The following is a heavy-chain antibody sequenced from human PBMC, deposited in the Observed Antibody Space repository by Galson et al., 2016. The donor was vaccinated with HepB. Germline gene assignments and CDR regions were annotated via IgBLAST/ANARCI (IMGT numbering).Heavy chain of an antibody. CDR1: GFSFSVYD. Sequence: SLRLSCAASGFSFSVYDIHWVRQAPGKGLEWVAVVSYDGSNKYYADSVRGRFTISRDNSKNTLYIQISSLRPEDTAVYYCVKAQGETNFDWLFSIYWGQGTLVTVSS. J-gene: IGHJ4*02. D-gene: IGHD3-9*01. CDR2: VSYDGSNK. CDR3: VKAQGETNFDWLFSIY. V-gene: IGHV3-30*18.